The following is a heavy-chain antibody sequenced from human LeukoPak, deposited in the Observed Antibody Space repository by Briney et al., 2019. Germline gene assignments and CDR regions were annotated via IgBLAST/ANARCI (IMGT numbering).Heavy chain of an antibody. D-gene: IGHD3-10*01. CDR1: GYSISSGYY. Sequence: PSETLSLTCTVSGYSISSGYYWGWIRQPPGKGLEWIGSIYHSGSTYYNPSLKSRVTISVDTSKNQFSLKLSSVTAADTAVYYCARDLKKYYYGSGFFDPWGQGTLVTVSS. CDR2: IYHSGST. J-gene: IGHJ5*02. CDR3: ARDLKKYYYGSGFFDP. V-gene: IGHV4-38-2*02.